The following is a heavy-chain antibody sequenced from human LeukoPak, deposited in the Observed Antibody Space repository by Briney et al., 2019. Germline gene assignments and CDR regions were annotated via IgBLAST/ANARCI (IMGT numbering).Heavy chain of an antibody. J-gene: IGHJ6*03. CDR3: AKASQGYKYYYMDV. CDR2: IYYDGSEE. Sequence: PGGSLRLSCAASGFTFSYYGMHWVRQIPGKGLEWVAFIYYDGSEENYADSVKGRFTISRDDSKNTLYLQMNSLRPEDSAVYYCAKASQGYKYYYMDVWGKGTTVTFSS. V-gene: IGHV3-30*02. CDR1: GFTFSYYG.